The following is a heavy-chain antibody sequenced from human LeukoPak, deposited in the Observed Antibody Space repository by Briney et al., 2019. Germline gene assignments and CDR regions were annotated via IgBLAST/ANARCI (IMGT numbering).Heavy chain of an antibody. CDR1: GFTFSSYW. V-gene: IGHV3-74*01. CDR2: IKNDGTTT. D-gene: IGHD3-22*01. Sequence: GGSLRLSCAASGFTFSSYWMHWVRQAPGKGLVWVSRIKNDGTTTTYADSVRGRFTISRDNAKNTLYLQMNSLRAEDTAVYYCARGYYYDSSGPNIPFDYWGQGILVTVSS. CDR3: ARGYYYDSSGPNIPFDY. J-gene: IGHJ4*02.